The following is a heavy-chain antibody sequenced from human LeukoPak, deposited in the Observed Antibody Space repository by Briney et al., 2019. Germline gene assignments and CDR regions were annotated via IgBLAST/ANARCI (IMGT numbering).Heavy chain of an antibody. CDR3: AKGSRQFSRDKDGPIDY. V-gene: IGHV3-23*01. Sequence: PGGALTLSCAGSGFTFSSNAMSWVRQAPGKGREWVASISDRGDFTYYADSVKGRFTISRDNSNNTLFVQMSSLRAEDTAVYYCAKGSRQFSRDKDGPIDYWGQGTLVTVSS. J-gene: IGHJ4*02. CDR2: ISDRGDFT. CDR1: GFTFSSNA. D-gene: IGHD5-24*01.